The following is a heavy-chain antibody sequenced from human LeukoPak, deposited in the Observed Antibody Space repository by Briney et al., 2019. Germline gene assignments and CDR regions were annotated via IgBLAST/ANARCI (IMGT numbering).Heavy chain of an antibody. CDR1: GFTFSSYW. V-gene: IGHV3-7*01. J-gene: IGHJ4*01. D-gene: IGHD3-10*01. CDR2: IKQDGREK. CDR3: ARDGPYYYDSGSSDY. Sequence: PGGSLRLSCAGSGFTFSSYWMSWVRQAPGKGLEWVANIKQDGREKYYVDSVKGRFTISRDNAKNSLYLQMNSLRAEDTAVYYCARDGPYYYDSGSSDYWGHGTLVTVSS.